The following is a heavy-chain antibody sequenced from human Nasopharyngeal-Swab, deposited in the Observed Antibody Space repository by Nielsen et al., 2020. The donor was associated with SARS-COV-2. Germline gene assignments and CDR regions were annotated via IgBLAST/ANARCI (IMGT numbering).Heavy chain of an antibody. V-gene: IGHV3-13*01. J-gene: IGHJ6*02. CDR3: ASSGYRLDYYSMDV. CDR1: GFTFSSYD. D-gene: IGHD5-18*01. CDR2: IGTADDT. Sequence: GESLKISCAASGFTFSSYDMHWVRQVTGKGLEWVSAIGTADDTYYPGSVKGRFTISRENAKNSLYLQMNSLRAGDTAVYYCASSGYRLDYYSMDVWGQGTTVTVSS.